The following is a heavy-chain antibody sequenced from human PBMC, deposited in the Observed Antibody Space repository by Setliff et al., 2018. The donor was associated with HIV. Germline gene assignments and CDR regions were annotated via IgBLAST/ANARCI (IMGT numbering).Heavy chain of an antibody. D-gene: IGHD3-3*02. J-gene: IGHJ5*02. CDR2: MNPNNGNT. V-gene: IGHV1-8*02. CDR3: ARGTAPRPASVLEFLEWLFSNWFDP. CDR1: GYNFTDYD. Sequence: ASVKVSCKASGYNFTDYDINWVRQATGQGLEWMGWMNPNNGNTGYAEKFQGRVTMTRDTSISTAYMELSSLRSDDTAVYYCARGTAPRPASVLEFLEWLFSNWFDPWGQGTLVTVSS.